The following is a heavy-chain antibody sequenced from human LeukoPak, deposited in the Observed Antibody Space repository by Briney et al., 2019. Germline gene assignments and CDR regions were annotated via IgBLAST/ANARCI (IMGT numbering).Heavy chain of an antibody. CDR1: GFTFSSYG. J-gene: IGHJ4*02. CDR3: VKEHYYDSSGYYFFDY. CDR2: ISYDGSNK. Sequence: PGGSLRLSCAASGFTFSSYGMHWVRQAPGKGLEWVAVISYDGSNKYYADSVKGRFTISRDNSKNTLYLQMNSLRAEDTAVYYCVKEHYYDSSGYYFFDYWGQGTLVTVSS. V-gene: IGHV3-30*18. D-gene: IGHD3-22*01.